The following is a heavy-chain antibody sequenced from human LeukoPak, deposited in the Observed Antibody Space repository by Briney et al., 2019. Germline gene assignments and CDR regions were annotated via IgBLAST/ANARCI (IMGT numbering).Heavy chain of an antibody. CDR2: ISSSSTTI. CDR1: GFTFSSYS. CDR3: ARDYYDGSDYYFSTFDY. Sequence: GGSLRLSCAASGFTFSSYSMNWVRQAPGKGLEWVSYISSSSTTIYYADSVKGRFTISRDNAKKSLYLQTNSLRDEDTAVYYCARDYYDGSDYYFSTFDYWGQGTLVTVSS. D-gene: IGHD3-22*01. V-gene: IGHV3-48*02. J-gene: IGHJ4*02.